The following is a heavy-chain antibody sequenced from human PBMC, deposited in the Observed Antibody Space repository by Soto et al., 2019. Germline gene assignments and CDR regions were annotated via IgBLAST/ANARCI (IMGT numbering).Heavy chain of an antibody. CDR3: ARNSIAAADRAEFDY. V-gene: IGHV1-2*04. J-gene: IGHJ4*02. CDR1: GYTFTGYY. D-gene: IGHD6-13*01. Sequence: ASVKVSCKASGYTFTGYYMHWVRQAPGQGLEWMGWINPNSGGTNYAQKFQGWVTMTRDTSISTAYMELSRLRSDDTAVYYCARNSIAAADRAEFDYWGKETLVTVPS. CDR2: INPNSGGT.